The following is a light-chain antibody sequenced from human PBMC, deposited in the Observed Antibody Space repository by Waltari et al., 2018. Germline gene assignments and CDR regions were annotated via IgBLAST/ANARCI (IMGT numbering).Light chain of an antibody. V-gene: IGKV3-11*01. CDR3: QQRSNWLRT. CDR1: QSVSSY. Sequence: EIVLTQSQATLSLSPGERATLSCRASQSVSSYLAWYQQKPGQAPRLLIYDASNRATGIPARFSGSGSGTDFTLTISSLEPEDFAVYYCQQRSNWLRTFGQGTKLEI. CDR2: DAS. J-gene: IGKJ2*01.